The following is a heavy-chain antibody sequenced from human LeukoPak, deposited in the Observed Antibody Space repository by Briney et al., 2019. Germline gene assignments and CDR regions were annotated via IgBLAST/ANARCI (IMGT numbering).Heavy chain of an antibody. CDR2: ISSIGSTI. D-gene: IGHD3-22*01. CDR1: GFPFSLYY. J-gene: IGHJ4*02. Sequence: GGSLRLSCAASGFPFSLYYMSGIRKAPGRGLGGVSFISSIGSTINYADSVKGRFTISRDSAKKALFLQMNSLRAEDTAVYYCARVGSSGYPIDYWGQGTLVTVSS. V-gene: IGHV3-11*01. CDR3: ARVGSSGYPIDY.